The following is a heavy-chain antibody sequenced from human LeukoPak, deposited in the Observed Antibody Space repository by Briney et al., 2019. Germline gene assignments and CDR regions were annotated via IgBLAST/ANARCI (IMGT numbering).Heavy chain of an antibody. J-gene: IGHJ3*02. CDR2: ISYDGSNK. CDR3: AKNIAVAGTGPGTFDI. D-gene: IGHD6-19*01. CDR1: GFTFSSYA. V-gene: IGHV3-30-3*01. Sequence: GGSLRLSCAASGFTFSSYAMHWIRQAPGQGLEWVAVISYDGSNKYYADSVKGRFTISRDNSKNTLYLQMNSLRAEDTAVYYCAKNIAVAGTGPGTFDIWGQGTMVTVSS.